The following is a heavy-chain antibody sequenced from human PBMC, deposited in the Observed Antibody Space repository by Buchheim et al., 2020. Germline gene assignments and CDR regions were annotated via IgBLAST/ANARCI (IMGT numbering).Heavy chain of an antibody. D-gene: IGHD3-10*01. Sequence: QVQLVESGGGVVQPGRSLRLSCAASGFTFSSYAMHWVRQAPGKGLEWVAVISYVGSNKYYADSVKGRFTISRDTSTNTLYLQMNSLRAEDTAVYYCAMGGYYRDYWGQGTL. J-gene: IGHJ4*02. CDR1: GFTFSSYA. V-gene: IGHV3-30-3*01. CDR2: ISYVGSNK. CDR3: AMGGYYRDY.